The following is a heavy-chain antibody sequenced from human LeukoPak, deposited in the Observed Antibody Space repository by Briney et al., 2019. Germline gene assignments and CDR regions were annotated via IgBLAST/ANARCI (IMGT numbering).Heavy chain of an antibody. J-gene: IGHJ3*02. Sequence: SETLSLTCTVSGGSISSYYWSWIRQHPGKGLEWIGYIYYTGGTHYNPSLKSRLTISVDTSENHFSLKLSSVTAADTAIYFCARAPGAFDIWGQRTMVTVSS. CDR1: GGSISSYY. CDR3: ARAPGAFDI. D-gene: IGHD1-26*01. V-gene: IGHV4-59*06. CDR2: IYYTGGT.